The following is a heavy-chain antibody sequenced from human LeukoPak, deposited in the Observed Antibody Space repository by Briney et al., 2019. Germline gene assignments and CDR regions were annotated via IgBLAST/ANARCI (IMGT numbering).Heavy chain of an antibody. CDR3: ARSPRYCSGGSCYPGRGAFDI. Sequence: GGSLRLSCAASGFTFSSYWMHWVRHAPGKGLVWVSRINSDGSSTSYADSVKGRFTISRDNAKNTLYLQMNSLRAEDTAVYYCARSPRYCSGGSCYPGRGAFDIWGQGTMVTVSS. CDR1: GFTFSSYW. V-gene: IGHV3-74*01. J-gene: IGHJ3*02. CDR2: INSDGSST. D-gene: IGHD2-15*01.